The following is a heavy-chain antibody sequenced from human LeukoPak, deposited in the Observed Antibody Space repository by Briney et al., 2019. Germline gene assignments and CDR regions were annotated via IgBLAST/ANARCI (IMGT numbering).Heavy chain of an antibody. V-gene: IGHV3-48*03. D-gene: IGHD3-3*01. J-gene: IGHJ5*02. CDR1: GLIFSSYE. CDR2: ISSSGRTM. Sequence: GGSLRLSCAASGLIFSSYEMIWVRQAPGKGLEWVSYISSSGRTMYYADSVKGRFTVSRDNAKNSLYLQMNSLRAEDTALYYCAKDGLRFLEWFDPWGQGTLVTVSS. CDR3: AKDGLRFLEWFDP.